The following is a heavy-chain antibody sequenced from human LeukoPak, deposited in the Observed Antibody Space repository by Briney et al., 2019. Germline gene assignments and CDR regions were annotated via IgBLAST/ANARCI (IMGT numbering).Heavy chain of an antibody. CDR1: GFTFSSYS. D-gene: IGHD2-2*01. CDR3: ARGFVVVSAANGY. Sequence: GGSLRLSCAASGFTFSSYSMNWVRQAPGKGLEWVSYISSSSSTIYYADSVKGRFTISRDNAKNSLYLQMNSLRAEDTAVYYCARGFVVVSAANGYWGQGTLVTVSS. CDR2: ISSSSSTI. J-gene: IGHJ4*02. V-gene: IGHV3-48*01.